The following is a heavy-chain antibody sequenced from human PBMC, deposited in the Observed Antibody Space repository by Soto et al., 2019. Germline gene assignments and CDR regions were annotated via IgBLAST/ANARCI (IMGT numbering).Heavy chain of an antibody. CDR1: GGSFGGYY. CDR2: INHSGST. CDR3: ARGPYGDSDY. Sequence: ASETLSLTCAVYGGSFGGYYWSWIRQPPGKGLEWIGEINHSGSTNYNPSLKSRVTISVDTSKNQFSLKLSSVTAADTAVYYCARGPYGDSDYWGQGTLVTVSS. D-gene: IGHD4-17*01. V-gene: IGHV4-34*01. J-gene: IGHJ4*02.